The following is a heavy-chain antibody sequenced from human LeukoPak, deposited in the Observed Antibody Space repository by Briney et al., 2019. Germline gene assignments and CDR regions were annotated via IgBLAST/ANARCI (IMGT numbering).Heavy chain of an antibody. V-gene: IGHV3-7*01. D-gene: IGHD4-17*01. CDR2: IKQDGSEK. CDR3: ARVIDYGDYLDWYFDL. CDR1: GFTFSSYL. Sequence: GGSLRLSCAASGFTFSSYLMSWVRQAPGKGLEWVANIKQDGSEKYYVDSVKGRFTISRDNAKNSLYLQMNSLRAEDTAVYYCARVIDYGDYLDWYFDLWGRGTLVTVSS. J-gene: IGHJ2*01.